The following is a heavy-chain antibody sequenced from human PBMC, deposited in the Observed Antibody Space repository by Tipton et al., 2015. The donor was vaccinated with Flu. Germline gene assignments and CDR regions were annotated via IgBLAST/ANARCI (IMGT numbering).Heavy chain of an antibody. CDR3: ASAPTMTTFFF. J-gene: IGHJ4*02. V-gene: IGHV4-59*08. CDR2: ISYSGTT. D-gene: IGHD4-17*01. CDR1: GASISDYY. Sequence: TLSLTCSVSGASISDYYWNWIRQRPGKGLEWLAHISYSGTTDYNPSLKSRLTVSADTSKNQFSLKLTSVTATDTAIYYYASAPTMTTFFFWGQGTLVTVSS.